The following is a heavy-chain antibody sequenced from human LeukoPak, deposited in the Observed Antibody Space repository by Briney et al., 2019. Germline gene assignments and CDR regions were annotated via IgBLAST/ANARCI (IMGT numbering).Heavy chain of an antibody. CDR1: GYTFTGYY. D-gene: IGHD6-6*01. V-gene: IGHV1-2*06. Sequence: GASVKVSCKASGYTFTGYYIHWVRQAPGQGLEWMGRINPNSDDTYYAQKFQGRVTMPRDTSSSTAYMELSSLRSDDTAVYYCARFEYSSSHFDYWGQGTLVTVSS. CDR3: ARFEYSSSHFDY. J-gene: IGHJ4*02. CDR2: INPNSDDT.